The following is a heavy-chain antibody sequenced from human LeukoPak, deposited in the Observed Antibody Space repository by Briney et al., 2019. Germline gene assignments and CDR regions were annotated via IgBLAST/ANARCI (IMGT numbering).Heavy chain of an antibody. CDR3: ARGYSSGYYYYMDV. V-gene: IGHV3-20*04. D-gene: IGHD3-22*01. Sequence: PGGSLRLSCAASGFTFDDYGMSWVRQAPGKGLEWVSGINWNGGSTGYAASVKGRFTISRDNAKNSLYLQMNSLRAEDTALYYCARGYSSGYYYYMDVWGKGTTVTVSS. CDR1: GFTFDDYG. J-gene: IGHJ6*03. CDR2: INWNGGST.